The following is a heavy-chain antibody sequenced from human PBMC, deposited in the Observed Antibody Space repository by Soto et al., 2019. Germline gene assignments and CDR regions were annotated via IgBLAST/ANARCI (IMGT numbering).Heavy chain of an antibody. CDR1: GFTFSIYS. V-gene: IGHV3-48*01. Sequence: EVQLLESGGGLVQPGGSLRLSCEASGFTFSIYSMNWVRQAPGKGLEWVSYIGGVGSARYYADSVKGRFTISRDNAKNSVFLQMNSLKVEDTAVYYCARDLGDYDSTGYFDSWGQGTLVTVSS. J-gene: IGHJ4*02. CDR3: ARDLGDYDSTGYFDS. D-gene: IGHD3-22*01. CDR2: IGGVGSAR.